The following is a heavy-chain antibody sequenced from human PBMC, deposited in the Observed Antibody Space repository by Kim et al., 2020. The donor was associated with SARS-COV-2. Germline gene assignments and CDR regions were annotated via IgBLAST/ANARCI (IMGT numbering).Heavy chain of an antibody. Sequence: GGSLILSCAASGFTFSSYSMNWVRQAPGKGLEWVSSISSSSSYIYYADSVKGRFTISRDNAKNSLYLQMNSLRAEDTAVYYCARGPPHYYDFWSASGYYYGMDVWGQGTTVTVSS. CDR2: ISSSSSYI. V-gene: IGHV3-21*01. CDR1: GFTFSSYS. D-gene: IGHD3-3*01. CDR3: ARGPPHYYDFWSASGYYYGMDV. J-gene: IGHJ6*02.